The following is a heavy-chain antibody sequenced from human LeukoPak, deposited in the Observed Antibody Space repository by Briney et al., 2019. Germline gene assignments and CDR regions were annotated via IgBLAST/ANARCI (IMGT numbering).Heavy chain of an antibody. CDR3: TNSYDFTYYFDY. J-gene: IGHJ4*02. D-gene: IGHD5-18*01. CDR2: IKSKTDGGTT. V-gene: IGHV3-15*01. CDR1: GFTFSNAW. Sequence: PGGSLRLSCAASGFTFSNAWMSWVRQAPENGLEWVGRIKSKTDGGTTDYAAPVKGRFTISRDDSKNTLYLQMNSLKTEDTAVYYCTNSYDFTYYFDYWGQGTLVTVSS.